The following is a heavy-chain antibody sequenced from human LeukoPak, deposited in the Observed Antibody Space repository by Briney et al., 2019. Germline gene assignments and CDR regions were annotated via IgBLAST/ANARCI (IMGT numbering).Heavy chain of an antibody. D-gene: IGHD3-22*01. V-gene: IGHV1-18*01. J-gene: IGHJ4*02. CDR3: ARDGYYYDSSGYHQIDY. CDR2: ISTYNGNT. CDR1: GYTFTSYD. Sequence: ASVNVSCKASGYTFTSYDINWVRQATGQGLEWMGWISTYNGNTNYAQKPQGRVTMTTDTSTSTAYMELRSLRSDDTAVYYCARDGYYYDSSGYHQIDYWGQGTLVTVSS.